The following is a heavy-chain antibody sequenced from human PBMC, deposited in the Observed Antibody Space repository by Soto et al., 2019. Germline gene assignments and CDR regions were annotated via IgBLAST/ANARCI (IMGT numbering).Heavy chain of an antibody. D-gene: IGHD2-2*01. Sequence: GGSVRLSCAASGFTFSSYAMHWVRQAPGKGLEWVAVISYDGSNKYYADSVKGRFTISRDNSKNTLYLQMNSLRAEDTAVYYCARDLRVVPAAAGIYYYYYGMDVWGQGTTVTVSS. CDR3: ARDLRVVPAAAGIYYYYYGMDV. J-gene: IGHJ6*02. CDR2: ISYDGSNK. V-gene: IGHV3-30-3*01. CDR1: GFTFSSYA.